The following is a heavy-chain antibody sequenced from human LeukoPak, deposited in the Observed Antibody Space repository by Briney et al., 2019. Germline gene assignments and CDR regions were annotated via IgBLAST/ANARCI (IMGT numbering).Heavy chain of an antibody. J-gene: IGHJ3*02. CDR2: IIPIFGTA. CDR3: ARTYYYDSSGYMRGAFDI. CDR1: GGTFSSYA. V-gene: IGHV1-69*13. D-gene: IGHD3-22*01. Sequence: SVKVSCKASGGTFSSYAISWVRQAPGQGLEWMGGIIPIFGTANYAQKFQGRVTITADESTSTAYMELSSLRSEDTAVYYCARTYYYDSSGYMRGAFDIWGQGTMVTVSS.